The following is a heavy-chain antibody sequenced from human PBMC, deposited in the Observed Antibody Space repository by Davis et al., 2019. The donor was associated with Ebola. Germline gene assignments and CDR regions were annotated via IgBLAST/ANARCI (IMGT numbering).Heavy chain of an antibody. Sequence: PSETLSLTCTVSGGSVSSGSYYWSWIRQPPGKGLEWIGYIYYSGSTNYNPSLKSRVTISVDTSKNQFSLKLSSVTAADTAVYYCARGRGPYYYYYYMDVWGKGTTVTVSS. V-gene: IGHV4-61*01. D-gene: IGHD3-16*01. CDR3: ARGRGPYYYYYYMDV. CDR1: GGSVSSGSYY. CDR2: IYYSGST. J-gene: IGHJ6*03.